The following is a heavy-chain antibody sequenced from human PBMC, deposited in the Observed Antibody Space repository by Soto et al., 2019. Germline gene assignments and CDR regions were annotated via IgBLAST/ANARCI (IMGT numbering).Heavy chain of an antibody. CDR1: GGSFSGYY. CDR2: INHSGST. V-gene: IGHV4-34*01. J-gene: IGHJ3*02. CDR3: ARVGYYGGSGYNAFNI. Sequence: LSLTCAVYGGSFSGYYWTWIRQPPGTGLEWIGEINHSGSTNYNPSLKSRVTISVHTSKNQFSLELSSVTAADTAVYYCARVGYYGGSGYNAFNIWGQGTMVTVSS. D-gene: IGHD3-22*01.